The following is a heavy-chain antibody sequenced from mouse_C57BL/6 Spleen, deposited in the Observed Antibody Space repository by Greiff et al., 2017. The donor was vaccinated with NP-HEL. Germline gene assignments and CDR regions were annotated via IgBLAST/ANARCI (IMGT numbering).Heavy chain of an antibody. V-gene: IGHV1-55*01. CDR2: IYPGSGST. CDR3: AITTVVAGAMDY. CDR1: GYTFTSYW. J-gene: IGHJ4*01. D-gene: IGHD1-1*01. Sequence: QVQLQQPGAELVKPGASVKMSCKASGYTFTSYWITWVKQRPGQGLEWIGDIYPGSGSTNYNEKFKSKATLTVDTSSSTAYMQLSSLTSEDSAVYYCAITTVVAGAMDYWGQGTSVTVSS.